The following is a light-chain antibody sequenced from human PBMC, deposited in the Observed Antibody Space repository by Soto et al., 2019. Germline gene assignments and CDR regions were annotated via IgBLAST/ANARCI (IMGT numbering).Light chain of an antibody. Sequence: QSVLTQPPSASGTPGQRVTISCSGGATNIGRNHVYWYQQFPGVAPRLLIYRNNQRPSGVPDRISGSKSGTSASLAISGLRSEDEADYYCATWDDSLSGHVVFGGGTKLTV. V-gene: IGLV1-47*01. J-gene: IGLJ2*01. CDR1: ATNIGRNH. CDR2: RNN. CDR3: ATWDDSLSGHVV.